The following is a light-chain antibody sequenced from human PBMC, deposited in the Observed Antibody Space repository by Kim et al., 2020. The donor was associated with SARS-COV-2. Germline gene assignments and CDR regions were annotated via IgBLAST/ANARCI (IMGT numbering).Light chain of an antibody. CDR1: QSVSSN. Sequence: EIVMTQSPATLSVSPRERVTLSCRARQSVSSNLAWYQQKPGQAPRLLIYAASTRASGIPVRFCGSGSGTEFTLTLSSLQSEDFAVYYCQQYNNWPPYTFGQGTKLEI. CDR2: AAS. CDR3: QQYNNWPPYT. J-gene: IGKJ2*01. V-gene: IGKV3-15*01.